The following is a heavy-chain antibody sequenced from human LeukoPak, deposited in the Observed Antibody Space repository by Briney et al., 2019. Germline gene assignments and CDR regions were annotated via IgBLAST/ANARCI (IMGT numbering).Heavy chain of an antibody. J-gene: IGHJ6*02. CDR2: IYHSGST. CDR1: GGSFSGYY. D-gene: IGHD6-13*01. CDR3: ARGASSSWYDYYGMDV. Sequence: SETLSLTCAVYGGSFSGYYWSWIRQPPGKGLEWIGEIYHSGSTNYNPSLKSRVTISVDKSKNQFSLKLSSVTAADTAVYYCARGASSSWYDYYGMDVWGQGTTVTVSS. V-gene: IGHV4-34*01.